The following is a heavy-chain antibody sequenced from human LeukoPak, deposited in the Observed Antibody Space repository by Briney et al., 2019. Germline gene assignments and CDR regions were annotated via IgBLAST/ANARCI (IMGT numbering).Heavy chain of an antibody. CDR2: IYHSGDT. CDR1: GDSINSGGYY. Sequence: SETLSLTCTVSGDSINSGGYYWPWIRQFPGKGPEWIGHIYHSGDTYYNPSLKSRLVMSVDTSNNQFSLALSSVTAADTALYYCARAGVGRRYFFGLDVWGPGTTVTVSS. V-gene: IGHV4-31*03. CDR3: ARAGVGRRYFFGLDV. J-gene: IGHJ6*02. D-gene: IGHD3-3*01.